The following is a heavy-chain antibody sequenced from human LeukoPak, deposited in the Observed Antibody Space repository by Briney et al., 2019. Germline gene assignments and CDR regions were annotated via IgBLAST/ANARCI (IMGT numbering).Heavy chain of an antibody. D-gene: IGHD3-22*01. CDR1: GFTFSNYD. Sequence: PGGSLRLSCAASGFTFSNYDMHWVRQAPGKGLEWVALIRYDGSNKYYADSVKGRFTISRDNSKNTLYLQMNSLRAEDTAVYYCAKDHHDSSGYYPPYFDYWGQGTLVTVSS. CDR3: AKDHHDSSGYYPPYFDY. V-gene: IGHV3-30*02. CDR2: IRYDGSNK. J-gene: IGHJ4*02.